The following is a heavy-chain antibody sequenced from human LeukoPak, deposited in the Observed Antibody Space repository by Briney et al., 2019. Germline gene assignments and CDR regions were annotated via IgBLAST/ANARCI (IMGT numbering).Heavy chain of an antibody. CDR1: GGPISSNFYY. D-gene: IGHD3-16*01. Sequence: SETLSLTCTVSGGPISSNFYYWGWIRQPPGKGLEWFVSIYYSGSAFYNPSLQTRVTVSIDTSNNQLSLSLTSVTGTDTAVYYCAKTLRLGELWDWGQGSLVTVSS. V-gene: IGHV4-39*01. J-gene: IGHJ4*02. CDR3: AKTLRLGELWD. CDR2: IYYSGSA.